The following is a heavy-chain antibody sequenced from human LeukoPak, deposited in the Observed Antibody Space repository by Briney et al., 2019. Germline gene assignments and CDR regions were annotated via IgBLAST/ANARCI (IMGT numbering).Heavy chain of an antibody. CDR3: ASRDLYGDYDAFDI. Sequence: PGGSLRLSCAASGFTFSSYSMNWVRQAPGKGLEWVSSISSSSSYIYYADSVKGRFTISRDNAKNSLYLQMNSLRAEDTAVYYCASRDLYGDYDAFDIWGQGTMVTVSS. CDR1: GFTFSSYS. CDR2: ISSSSSYI. D-gene: IGHD4-17*01. V-gene: IGHV3-21*01. J-gene: IGHJ3*02.